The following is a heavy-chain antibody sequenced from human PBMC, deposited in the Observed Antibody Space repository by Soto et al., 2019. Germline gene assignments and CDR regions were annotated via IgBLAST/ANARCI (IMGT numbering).Heavy chain of an antibody. CDR2: IIPIFGTA. CDR1: GGTFSSYA. V-gene: IGHV1-69*13. Sequence: SVKVSCKASGGTFSSYAISWVRQAPGQGLEWMGGIIPIFGTANYAQKFQGRVTITADESTSTAYMELSSPRSEDTAVYYCARDELRGRISSPYRRYYYNGMDVRDQGTTVTVSS. J-gene: IGHJ6*02. CDR3: ARDELRGRISSPYRRYYYNGMDV. D-gene: IGHD2-2*01.